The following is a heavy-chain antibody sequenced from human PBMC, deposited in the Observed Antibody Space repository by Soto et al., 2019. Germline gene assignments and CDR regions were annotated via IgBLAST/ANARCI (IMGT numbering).Heavy chain of an antibody. D-gene: IGHD5-12*01. CDR3: ARDSPDGRWLQLYLFDY. V-gene: IGHV1-3*01. CDR1: QYNFTNYC. J-gene: IGHJ4*02. CDR2: INAGNGNT. Sequence: ASVKVSCKASQYNFTNYCIHWVRQAPGQGLEWMGWINAGNGNTKYSQKFQGRVTITRDTSASTAYMELSSLRSEDTAVYYCARDSPDGRWLQLYLFDYWGQGTLVTVSS.